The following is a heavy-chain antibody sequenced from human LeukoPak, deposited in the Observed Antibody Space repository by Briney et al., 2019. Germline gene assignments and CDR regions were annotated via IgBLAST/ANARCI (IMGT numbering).Heavy chain of an antibody. V-gene: IGHV1-2*02. Sequence: ASVKVSCKASGYTFTGYYMHWVRQAPGQGLEWMGWINPNSGGTNYAQKFQGRVTMTRNTSISTAYMELSSLRSEDTAVYYCARGRRGGYDYYYYMDVWGKGTTVTISS. CDR2: INPNSGGT. J-gene: IGHJ6*03. D-gene: IGHD3-10*01. CDR3: ARGRRGGYDYYYYMDV. CDR1: GYTFTGYY.